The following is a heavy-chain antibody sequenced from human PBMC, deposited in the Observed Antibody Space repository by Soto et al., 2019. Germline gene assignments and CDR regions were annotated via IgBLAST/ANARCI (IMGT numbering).Heavy chain of an antibody. CDR2: ISVYNGNK. D-gene: IGHD2-15*01. CDR3: ARDCSGGSCSTAY. CDR1: GYTFSSYG. V-gene: IGHV1-18*01. Sequence: QVQLVQSGAEVKKPGAPVKVSCKASGYTFSSYGISWVRQGPGQGLEWMGWISVYNGNKMYAQKFQGRVTMTTDTSTSTAYMELRSLRSDDTAVYYCARDCSGGSCSTAYWGQGTLVTVSS. J-gene: IGHJ4*02.